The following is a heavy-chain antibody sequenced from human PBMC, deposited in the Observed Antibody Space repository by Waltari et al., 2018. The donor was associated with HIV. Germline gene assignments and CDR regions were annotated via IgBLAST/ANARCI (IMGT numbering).Heavy chain of an antibody. D-gene: IGHD3-16*02. CDR1: GCSISSYY. V-gene: IGHV4-4*07. CDR2: IYTSGST. Sequence: QVQLEESGPGLVKPSETLSLTCTVSGCSISSYYWSWIRLPSGKGLEWIGRIYTSGSTNYNPSLKSRVTLSVDTSMNQFSLKLSSVTAADTAVYYCARGLRLGELSLYKYAFDIWGQGTMVTVSS. CDR3: ARGLRLGELSLYKYAFDI. J-gene: IGHJ3*02.